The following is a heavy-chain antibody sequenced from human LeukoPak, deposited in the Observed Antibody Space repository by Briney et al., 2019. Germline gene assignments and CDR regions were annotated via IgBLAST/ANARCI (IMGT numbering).Heavy chain of an antibody. V-gene: IGHV4-4*07. CDR1: GGSIMYYY. Sequence: SETLSLTCTVSGGSIMYYYWTWIRQPAGKGLEWIGRIYTSGSTNYNPSLKSRVTMSVDTSKNQFSLKLTSVTAADTAVYYCARESGYYDRSGYFHYFDHWGQGSLVTVSS. J-gene: IGHJ4*02. CDR2: IYTSGST. D-gene: IGHD3-22*01. CDR3: ARESGYYDRSGYFHYFDH.